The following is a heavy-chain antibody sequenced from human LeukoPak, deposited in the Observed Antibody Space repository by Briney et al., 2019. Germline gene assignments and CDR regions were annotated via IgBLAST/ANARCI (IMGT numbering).Heavy chain of an antibody. CDR1: GFTFTSYA. Sequence: GRSLRLSCTASGFTFTSYAMHWVRQAPGKGLEWVAVISFDGTDKYYADSVKGRFTISRDNSKNTLHLQMNSLRGEDTAVYYCARDLAAANYDAFDIWGHGTMVTVSS. J-gene: IGHJ3*02. CDR3: ARDLAAANYDAFDI. V-gene: IGHV3-30*04. D-gene: IGHD6-25*01. CDR2: ISFDGTDK.